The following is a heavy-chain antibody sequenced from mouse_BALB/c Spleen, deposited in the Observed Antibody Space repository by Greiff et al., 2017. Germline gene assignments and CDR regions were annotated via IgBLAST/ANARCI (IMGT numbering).Heavy chain of an antibody. CDR2: ISSGSSTI. D-gene: IGHD2-14*01. V-gene: IGHV5-17*02. J-gene: IGHJ1*01. Sequence: EVLLEESGAGLVQLGGSRKLSCAASGFTFSSFGMHWVRQAPEKGLEWVAYISSGSSTIYYAETVKGRFTIAGDKPRNTRFLQMTSLRSEDTAMYYCARGYGGYFDVWGAGTTVTVSS. CDR1: GFTFSSFG. CDR3: ARGYGGYFDV.